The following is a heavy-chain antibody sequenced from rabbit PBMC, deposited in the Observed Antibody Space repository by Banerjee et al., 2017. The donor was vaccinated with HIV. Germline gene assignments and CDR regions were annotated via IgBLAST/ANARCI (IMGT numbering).Heavy chain of an antibody. D-gene: IGHD1-1*01. CDR3: ARDSSYGSSSAGYDL. Sequence: QSLEESGGDLVKPGASLTLTCTASGFSFSSSYWICWVRQAPGKGLEWIGCIYAGSSGITYYASWAKGRFTISKTSSTTVTLQMTSLTAADTATYFCARDSSYGSSSAGYDLWGQGTLVTVS. CDR2: IYAGSSGIT. CDR1: GFSFSSSYW. J-gene: IGHJ3*01. V-gene: IGHV1S40*01.